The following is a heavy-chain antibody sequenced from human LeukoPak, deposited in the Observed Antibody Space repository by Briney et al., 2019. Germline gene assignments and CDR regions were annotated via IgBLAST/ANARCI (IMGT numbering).Heavy chain of an antibody. CDR3: AKGLTGITGTKHFLFDY. CDR2: ISGSGSRT. Sequence: GGSLRLSCAASGFTFSNYAMSWVRQAPGKGLEWVSVISGSGSRTYHADSVKGRFTIFRDNSKNTLYLQMNSLRAEDTAVYYCAKGLTGITGTKHFLFDYWGQGTLVTVSS. D-gene: IGHD1-20*01. V-gene: IGHV3-23*01. CDR1: GFTFSNYA. J-gene: IGHJ4*02.